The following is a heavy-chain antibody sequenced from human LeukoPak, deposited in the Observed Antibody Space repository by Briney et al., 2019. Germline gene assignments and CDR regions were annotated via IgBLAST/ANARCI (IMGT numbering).Heavy chain of an antibody. Sequence: GESLKISCKGSGYSFTSYWVAWVRQMPGKGLEWMGMIYPGDSDTRYSPSFQGQVTFSADKSISTAYLQWSSLKASDTAMYYRARHGRYCSGSSCSLDDWGQGTLVIVSS. CDR1: GYSFTSYW. D-gene: IGHD2-15*01. V-gene: IGHV5-51*01. CDR3: ARHGRYCSGSSCSLDD. J-gene: IGHJ4*02. CDR2: IYPGDSDT.